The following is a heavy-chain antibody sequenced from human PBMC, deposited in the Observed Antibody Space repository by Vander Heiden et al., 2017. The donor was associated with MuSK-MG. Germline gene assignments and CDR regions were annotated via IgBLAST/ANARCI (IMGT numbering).Heavy chain of an antibody. CDR1: GFTFSSYA. CDR3: AKVEDFVRQPGIFVD. Sequence: EVPLLESGGGLVQPGGYLRLSCAASGFTFSSYARSWVRQAPGKGLEWVSAISGSGGSTYYADSVKGRFTISRDNSKNTLYLQMNSLRAEDTAVYYWAKVEDFVRQPGIFVDWGQGTLGTVAS. V-gene: IGHV3-23*01. CDR2: ISGSGGST. J-gene: IGHJ4*02. D-gene: IGHD6-13*01.